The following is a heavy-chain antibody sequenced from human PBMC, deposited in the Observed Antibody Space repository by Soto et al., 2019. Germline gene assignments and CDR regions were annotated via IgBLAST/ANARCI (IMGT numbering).Heavy chain of an antibody. J-gene: IGHJ4*02. CDR2: IWYDGSNK. CDR3: ARDPRTNPRRITISAPSDY. V-gene: IGHV3-33*01. CDR1: GFTFSSYG. Sequence: PGGSLRLSCAASGFTFSSYGMHWVRQAPGKGLEWVAVIWYDGSNKYYADSVKGRFTISRDNSKNTLYLQMNSLRAEDTAVYYCARDPRTNPRRITISAPSDYWGQGTLVTVSS. D-gene: IGHD3-3*01.